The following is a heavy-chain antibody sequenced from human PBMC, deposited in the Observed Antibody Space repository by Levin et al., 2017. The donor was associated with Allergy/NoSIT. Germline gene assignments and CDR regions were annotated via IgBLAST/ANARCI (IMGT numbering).Heavy chain of an antibody. Sequence: LSLPCAASGFTFRSSGMHWVRQAPGKGLEWVAVIWYDGSNKYYADSVKGRFTISRDNSKNTLYLQMNSLRAEDTAVYYCARDGANQLLFGECFDYWGQGTLVTVSS. CDR3: ARDGANQLLFGECFDY. J-gene: IGHJ4*02. CDR1: GFTFRSSG. D-gene: IGHD2-2*01. V-gene: IGHV3-33*01. CDR2: IWYDGSNK.